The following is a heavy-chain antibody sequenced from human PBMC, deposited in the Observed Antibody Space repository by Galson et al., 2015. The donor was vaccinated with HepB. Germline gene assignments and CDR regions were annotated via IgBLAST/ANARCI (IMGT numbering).Heavy chain of an antibody. CDR1: GFNFSSYW. J-gene: IGHJ4*02. CDR2: INQHGTEK. Sequence: SLRLSCAASGFNFSSYWMSWVRQAPGKGLEWVANINQHGTEKYSVGSVRGRLTISRDNAKSSLYLDMNTLRVEDTAVYYCARETHYDILTGPLWSYWGQGTLVTVSS. CDR3: ARETHYDILTGPLWSY. V-gene: IGHV3-7*01. D-gene: IGHD3-9*01.